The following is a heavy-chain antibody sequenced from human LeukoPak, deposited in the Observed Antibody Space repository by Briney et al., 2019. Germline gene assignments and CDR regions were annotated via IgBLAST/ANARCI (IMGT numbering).Heavy chain of an antibody. CDR1: GGSISRYY. CDR2: IYYSGST. V-gene: IGHV4-59*08. D-gene: IGHD1-26*01. Sequence: SETLSLTCTVSGGSISRYYWSWIRQPPGKGLEWIGYIYYSGSTNYNPSLKSRVTISVDTSKNQFSLKLSSVTAADTAVYYCARRGVVGATAVRAFDIWGQGTMVTVSS. J-gene: IGHJ3*02. CDR3: ARRGVVGATAVRAFDI.